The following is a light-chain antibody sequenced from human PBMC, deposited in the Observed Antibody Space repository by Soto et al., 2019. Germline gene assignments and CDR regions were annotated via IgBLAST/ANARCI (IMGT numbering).Light chain of an antibody. Sequence: QSALTQPASVSGSPGQSITMSCTGTSSDVGGYDYVAWYQQHPGKAPKLMIHDVNYRPSGVSSRFSGSKSGNTASLTISGLQAEDEADYYCSSYTTSSTLVVFGGGTKLTVL. CDR2: DVN. V-gene: IGLV2-14*03. J-gene: IGLJ2*01. CDR1: SSDVGGYDY. CDR3: SSYTTSSTLVV.